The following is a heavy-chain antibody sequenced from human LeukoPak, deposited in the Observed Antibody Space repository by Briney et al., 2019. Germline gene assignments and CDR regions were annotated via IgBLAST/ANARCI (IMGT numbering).Heavy chain of an antibody. CDR3: TRSLRCDTYDSHNDTNFDR. CDR1: GFTFSNYA. D-gene: IGHD2-2*02. CDR2: ISEDGNNK. J-gene: IGHJ4*02. Sequence: GRPLRLSCAASGFTFSNYAMHWVRQTPGKGLEWVALISEDGNNKYHTYSMKGRFTISRDNSKNTLYLQMNSLRPEDTAAYYCTRSLRCDTYDSHNDTNFDRWGQGTLVTVSS. V-gene: IGHV3-30-3*01.